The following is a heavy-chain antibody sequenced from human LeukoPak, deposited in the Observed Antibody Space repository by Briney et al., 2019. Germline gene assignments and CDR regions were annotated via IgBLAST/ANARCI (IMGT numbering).Heavy chain of an antibody. Sequence: ASVKVSCKASGYTFTSYYMYWVRQAPGQGLEWIGMINPSGGSTTYAQKFQGRVTMTRDTSTSTVYMELSSLRSEDTAVYYCARVVGSSSWYFDYWGQGTLVIVSS. V-gene: IGHV1-46*01. J-gene: IGHJ4*02. CDR1: GYTFTSYY. D-gene: IGHD6-13*01. CDR3: ARVVGSSSWYFDY. CDR2: INPSGGST.